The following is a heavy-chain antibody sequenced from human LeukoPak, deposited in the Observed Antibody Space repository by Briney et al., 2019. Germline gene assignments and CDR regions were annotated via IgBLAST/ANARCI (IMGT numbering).Heavy chain of an antibody. Sequence: GGSLRLSCAASEFTFNRYWMSWVRQAPGRGLEWVANIKHDGSEAHYVDSVKGRFTISRDNAKNSLSLQMNSLNVDDTGVYFCTRDALFGSGRTHLDFWSQGTLVSVSS. D-gene: IGHD3-10*01. V-gene: IGHV3-7*04. CDR1: EFTFNRYW. J-gene: IGHJ4*02. CDR2: IKHDGSEA. CDR3: TRDALFGSGRTHLDF.